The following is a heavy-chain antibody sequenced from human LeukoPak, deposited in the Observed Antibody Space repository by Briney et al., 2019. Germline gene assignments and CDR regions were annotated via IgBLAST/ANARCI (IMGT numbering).Heavy chain of an antibody. CDR2: INPNSGGT. D-gene: IGHD1-1*01. CDR1: GYTFTGYY. Sequence: ASVKVSCKASGYTFTGYYMHWVRQAPGQGLEWMGWINPNSGGTNYAQKFQGRVTMTRDTSISTAYMELSRLGSDDTAVYYCARGQLRLRSPLYNWNVGGYWGQGTLVTVSS. V-gene: IGHV1-2*02. J-gene: IGHJ4*02. CDR3: ARGQLRLRSPLYNWNVGGY.